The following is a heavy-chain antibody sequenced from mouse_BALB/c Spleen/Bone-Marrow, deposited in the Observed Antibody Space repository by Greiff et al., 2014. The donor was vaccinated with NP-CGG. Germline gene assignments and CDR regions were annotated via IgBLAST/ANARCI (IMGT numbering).Heavy chain of an antibody. D-gene: IGHD2-4*01. J-gene: IGHJ2*01. CDR1: GFNIKDYY. CDR3: NARGDYDFGYFDY. Sequence: EVQLVESGAELVRSGASVKLSCTASGFNIKDYYMHWVKQRPEQGLEWIGWIDPENGDTEYAPKFQGKATMTADTSSNTAYLQLSSLTSEDAAVYYCNARGDYDFGYFDYWGQGTTLTVSS. CDR2: IDPENGDT. V-gene: IGHV14-4*02.